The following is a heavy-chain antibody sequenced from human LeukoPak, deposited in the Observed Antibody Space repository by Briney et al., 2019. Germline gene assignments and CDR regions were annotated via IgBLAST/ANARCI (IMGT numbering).Heavy chain of an antibody. V-gene: IGHV3-11*01. Sequence: PGGSLRLSCAASGFTFSDYYMSWIRQAPGKGLEWVSYISSSGSTIYYADSVKGQFTISRDNAKNSLYLQMNSLRAEDTAVYYCARDGAEDITMIVAPFDPWGQGTLVTVSS. D-gene: IGHD3-22*01. CDR1: GFTFSDYY. CDR2: ISSSGSTI. J-gene: IGHJ5*02. CDR3: ARDGAEDITMIVAPFDP.